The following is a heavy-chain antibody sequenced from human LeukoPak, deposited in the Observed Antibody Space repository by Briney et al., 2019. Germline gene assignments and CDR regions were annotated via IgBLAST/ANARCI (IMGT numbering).Heavy chain of an antibody. CDR2: INHSGST. J-gene: IGHJ4*02. V-gene: IGHV4-39*07. CDR1: GGSISSSYYY. CDR3: ARGAGLDY. Sequence: SETLSLTCTVSGGSISSSYYYWSWIRQPPGKGLEWIGEINHSGSTNYNPSLKSRVTISEDTSKNQFSLKLSSVTAADTAVYYCARGAGLDYWGQGTLVTVSS.